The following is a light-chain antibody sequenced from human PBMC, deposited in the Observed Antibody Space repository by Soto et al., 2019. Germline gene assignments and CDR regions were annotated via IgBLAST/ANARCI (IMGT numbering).Light chain of an antibody. J-gene: IGLJ3*02. CDR1: SSDVGGYNS. Sequence: QSALTQPASVSGSPGQSITISCTGTSSDVGGYNSVSWYQQHPGKAPKLMLIDVTNRPSGVSNRFSGSKSGNTASLTISGLQAEDEADYYCSSYTSNSTLFAGGIKLTVL. CDR3: SSYTSNSTL. CDR2: DVT. V-gene: IGLV2-14*03.